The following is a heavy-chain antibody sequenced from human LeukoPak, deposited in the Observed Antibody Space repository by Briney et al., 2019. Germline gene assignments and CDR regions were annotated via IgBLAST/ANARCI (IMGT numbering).Heavy chain of an antibody. CDR3: ARKGYYDSGTFDI. CDR1: GVSFCSYS. CDR2: ITSSGSYI. J-gene: IGHJ3*02. D-gene: IGHD3-22*01. Sequence: PGGSLRLSCAVSGVSFCSYSMNWVRQGPGEGLEWVSSITSSGSYINYADSVKGRFTTSRDNAKNSLYLQMNSLRAEDTAVYYCARKGYYDSGTFDIWGQGTMVSVSS. V-gene: IGHV3-21*01.